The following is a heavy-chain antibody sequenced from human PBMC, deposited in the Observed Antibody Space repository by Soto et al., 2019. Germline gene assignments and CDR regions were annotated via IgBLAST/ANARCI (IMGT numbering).Heavy chain of an antibody. D-gene: IGHD2-21*02. CDR3: ARSGYCGGDCSLSEY. Sequence: QVQLVQSGAEVKKPGSSVKVSCKASGGTFSSYAISWVRQAPGQGLGWMGGIIPIFGTANYAQKFQGRVTITADESTSTAYMELSSLRSEDTAVYYCARSGYCGGDCSLSEYWGQGTLVTVSS. J-gene: IGHJ4*02. CDR2: IIPIFGTA. V-gene: IGHV1-69*01. CDR1: GGTFSSYA.